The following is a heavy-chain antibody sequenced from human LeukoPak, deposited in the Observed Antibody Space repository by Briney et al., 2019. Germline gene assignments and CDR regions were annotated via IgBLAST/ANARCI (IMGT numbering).Heavy chain of an antibody. CDR2: IYYSGST. V-gene: IGHV4-59*01. CDR3: ARDYSNYIMDY. D-gene: IGHD4-11*01. Sequence: SETLSLTCTVSGGSLSTYYWSWIRQPPGKGLEWIGYIYYSGSTNYSPSLKSRVTMSVDTSKNQFSLKLTSVTAADTAVYYCARDYSNYIMDYWGQGTLVTVSS. J-gene: IGHJ4*02. CDR1: GGSLSTYY.